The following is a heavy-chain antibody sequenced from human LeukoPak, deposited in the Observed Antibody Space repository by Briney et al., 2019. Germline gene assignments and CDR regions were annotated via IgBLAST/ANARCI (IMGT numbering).Heavy chain of an antibody. J-gene: IGHJ6*02. D-gene: IGHD6-19*01. CDR3: ARDRASGWYGNSHHYYYYYGMDV. CDR2: IYTSGST. Sequence: SETLSLTCSVSGGSITSGSYYWSWIRQPAGKGLEWIGRIYTSGSTDYNPSLKSRVTISVDTSKNQFSLKLSSVTAADTAVYYCARDRASGWYGNSHHYYYYYGMDVWGQGTTVTVSS. V-gene: IGHV4-61*02. CDR1: GGSITSGSYY.